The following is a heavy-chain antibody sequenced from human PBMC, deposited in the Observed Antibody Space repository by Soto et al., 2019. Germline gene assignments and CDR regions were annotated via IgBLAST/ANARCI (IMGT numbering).Heavy chain of an antibody. V-gene: IGHV5-51*01. J-gene: IGHJ6*02. CDR2: IDPGDSDT. CDR1: GYSFTSYW. Sequence: GESLKISCKGSGYSFTSYWIGWVRQMPGKGLEWMGIIDPGDSDTKYSPSFQGQVTISADKSISTAYLQWSSLKASDTAMYYCERDSSNSINYYYGMDVWGQGTTVTVSS. CDR3: ERDSSNSINYYYGMDV. D-gene: IGHD6-13*01.